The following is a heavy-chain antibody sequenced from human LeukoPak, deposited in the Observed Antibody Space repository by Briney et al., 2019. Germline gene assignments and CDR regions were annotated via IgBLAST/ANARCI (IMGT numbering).Heavy chain of an antibody. J-gene: IGHJ6*02. CDR2: ICSGGNT. CDR1: GFTVSSNC. CDR3: ARGGGLDV. D-gene: IGHD3-16*01. Sequence: GGSLRLSCAASGFTVSSNCMSWVRQAPGKGLEWVSLICSGGNTYYADSVKGRFTISRDNAKNSLYLQMSNLRAEDTAVYFCARGGGLDVWGQGATVTVSS. V-gene: IGHV3-53*01.